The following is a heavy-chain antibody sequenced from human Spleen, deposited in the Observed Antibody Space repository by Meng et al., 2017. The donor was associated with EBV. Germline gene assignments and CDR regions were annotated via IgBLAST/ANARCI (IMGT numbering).Heavy chain of an antibody. D-gene: IGHD2/OR15-2a*01. CDR1: GGSFSGYY. V-gene: IGHV4-34*01. J-gene: IGHJ4*02. CDR2: INHSGST. CDR3: ASYKFRDTTSFLEGFDF. Sequence: QVQLQQWGAGLLKPSEXLSLTCVVYGGSFSGYYCTWIRQPPGKGLEWIGEINHSGSTNYNPSLKSRVTISVDTSKNQFSLKMKSVTAADTAFYYCASYKFRDTTSFLEGFDFWGQGSLVTVSS.